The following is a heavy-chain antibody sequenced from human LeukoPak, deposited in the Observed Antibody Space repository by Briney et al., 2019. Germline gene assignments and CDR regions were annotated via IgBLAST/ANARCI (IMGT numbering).Heavy chain of an antibody. Sequence: SENLSLTCTVSGGSISSYYWSWIRQPPGKGLEWIGYIYYSGSTNYNPSLKSRVTISVDTSKNQFSLKLTSVTAADTAVYYCARSGNWGLDYWGQGTLVTVSS. CDR3: ARSGNWGLDY. CDR1: GGSISSYY. V-gene: IGHV4-59*01. J-gene: IGHJ4*02. D-gene: IGHD7-27*01. CDR2: IYYSGST.